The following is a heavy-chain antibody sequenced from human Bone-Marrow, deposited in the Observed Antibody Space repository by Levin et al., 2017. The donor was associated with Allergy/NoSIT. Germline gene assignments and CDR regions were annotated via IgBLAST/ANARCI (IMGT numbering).Heavy chain of an antibody. D-gene: IGHD2-21*01. CDR1: GFTFGTYGMHW. J-gene: IGHJ3*02. CDR2: IKQDGSEE. Sequence: PGGSLRLSCAASGFTFGTYGMHWMSWVRQAPGKGLEWVANIKQDGSEEYYADSVKGRFTISRDNAKASLFLQMDSLGAEDTAVYYCARATVNAMDPLPYDDAFDIWGHGTMVTVSS. V-gene: IGHV3-7*01. CDR3: ARATVNAMDPLPYDDAFDI.